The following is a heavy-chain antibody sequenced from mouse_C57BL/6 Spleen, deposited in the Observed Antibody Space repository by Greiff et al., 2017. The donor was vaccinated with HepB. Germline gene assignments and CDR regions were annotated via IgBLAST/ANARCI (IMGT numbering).Heavy chain of an antibody. J-gene: IGHJ4*01. D-gene: IGHD1-1*01. CDR1: GYAFSSSW. CDR2: IYPGDGDT. CDR3: ARYYYGSSRYAMDY. Sequence: VQLQESGPELVKPGASVKISCKASGYAFSSSWMNWVKQRPGKGLEWIGRIYPGDGDTNYNGKFKGKATLTADKSSSTAYMQLSSLTSEDSAVYFWARYYYGSSRYAMDYWGQGTSVTVSS. V-gene: IGHV1-82*01.